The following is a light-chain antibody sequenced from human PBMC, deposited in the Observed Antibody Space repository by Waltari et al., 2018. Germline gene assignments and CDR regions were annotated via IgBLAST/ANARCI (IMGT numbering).Light chain of an antibody. CDR1: QSLLHINGNTY. V-gene: IGKV2-40*01. J-gene: IGKJ4*01. Sequence: DTAMTLTQPSVPITPGEPTSSPCRYSQSLLHINGNTYLHWYLQKPGQSPQLLIYGGSNRASGVPDRFSGSGSGTDFTLKISKVEAEDVGVYYCVQAISFPLTFGGGTKVEIK. CDR2: GGS. CDR3: VQAISFPLT.